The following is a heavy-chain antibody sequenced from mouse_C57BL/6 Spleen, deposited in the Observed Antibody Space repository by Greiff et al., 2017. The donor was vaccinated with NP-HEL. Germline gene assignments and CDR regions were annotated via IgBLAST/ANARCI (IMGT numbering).Heavy chain of an antibody. D-gene: IGHD1-1*01. J-gene: IGHJ2*01. CDR3: AKEWYYGSGLDY. CDR2: ISSGSSTI. Sequence: EVKLVESGGGLVKPGGSLKLSCAASGFTFSDYGMHWVRQAPEKGLEWVADISSGSSTIYYADTVKGRFTISRDNAKNTLFLKMTSLRSEDTAMYYCAKEWYYGSGLDYWGQGTTLTVSS. V-gene: IGHV5-17*01. CDR1: GFTFSDYG.